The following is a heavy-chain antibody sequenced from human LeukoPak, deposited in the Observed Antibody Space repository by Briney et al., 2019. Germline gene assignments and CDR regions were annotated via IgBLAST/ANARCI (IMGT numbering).Heavy chain of an antibody. V-gene: IGHV4-34*01. J-gene: IGHJ4*02. Sequence: GSLRLSCAASGFTFSDYYMSWIRQPPGKGLEWIGEINHSGSTNYNPSLKSRVTISVDTSKNQFSLKLSSVTAADTAVYYCARGAYVWGSYRSYYFDYWGQGTLVTVSS. CDR1: GFTFSDYY. CDR2: INHSGST. D-gene: IGHD3-16*02. CDR3: ARGAYVWGSYRSYYFDY.